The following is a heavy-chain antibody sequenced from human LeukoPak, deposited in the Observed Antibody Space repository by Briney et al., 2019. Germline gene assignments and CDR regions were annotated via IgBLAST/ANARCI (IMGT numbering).Heavy chain of an antibody. Sequence: ASVKVSCKASGYTFTGYYIHWVRQAPGQGLEWMGWVNPNSGGTNYVQKFQGRATMTRDTSISTAYMELSSLRSDDTAVYYCARETGDCSGGSCYALFDYWGQGTLVTVSS. V-gene: IGHV1-2*02. CDR3: ARETGDCSGGSCYALFDY. CDR2: VNPNSGGT. D-gene: IGHD2-15*01. J-gene: IGHJ4*02. CDR1: GYTFTGYY.